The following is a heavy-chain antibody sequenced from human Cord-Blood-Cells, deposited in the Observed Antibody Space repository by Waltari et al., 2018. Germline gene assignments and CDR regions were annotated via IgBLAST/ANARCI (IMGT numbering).Heavy chain of an antibody. D-gene: IGHD2-2*01. CDR1: GGTFSSYA. Sequence: QVQLVQSGAEVKKPGSSVKVSCKASGGTFSSYAISWVRQAPGQGLGWMGGIIPIFGTANYAQKCQGRVTITADEATSTAYMELSSLRSEDTAVYYCARRYCSSTSCYYFDYWGQGTLVTVSS. V-gene: IGHV1-69*12. CDR3: ARRYCSSTSCYYFDY. J-gene: IGHJ4*02. CDR2: IIPIFGTA.